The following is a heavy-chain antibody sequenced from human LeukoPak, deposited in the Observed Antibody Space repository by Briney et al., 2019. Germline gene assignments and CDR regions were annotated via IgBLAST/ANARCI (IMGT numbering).Heavy chain of an antibody. CDR3: AGGTLYSSSWYPPFDY. Sequence: SETLSLTCTVSGVSISSHNWSWIRQPPGKGLEWIGYMYYSGSINYNPSLKSRVTISVDTSKNHFSLKLSSVTAADTAVYYCAGGTLYSSSWYPPFDYWGQGTLVTVSS. J-gene: IGHJ4*02. CDR2: MYYSGSI. D-gene: IGHD6-13*01. V-gene: IGHV4-59*11. CDR1: GVSISSHN.